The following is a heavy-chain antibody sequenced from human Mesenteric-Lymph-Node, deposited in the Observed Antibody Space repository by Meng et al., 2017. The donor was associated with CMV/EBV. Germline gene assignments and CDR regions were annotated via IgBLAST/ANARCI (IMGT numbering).Heavy chain of an antibody. CDR3: ARGNPPSIAAAEYYFDY. Sequence: GGPLRLSCAASGFTFSIYDMHWVRQSTGKGLEWVSRIGTTGDTYYPGSVKGRFTISRENAKNSLYLQMNSLRAGDTAVYYCARGNPPSIAAAEYYFDYWGQGTLVTVSS. CDR1: GFTFSIYD. V-gene: IGHV3-13*01. D-gene: IGHD6-13*01. J-gene: IGHJ4*02. CDR2: IGTTGDT.